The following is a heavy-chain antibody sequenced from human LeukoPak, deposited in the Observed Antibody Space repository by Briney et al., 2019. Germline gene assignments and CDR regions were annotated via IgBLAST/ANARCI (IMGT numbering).Heavy chain of an antibody. V-gene: IGHV4-59*08. D-gene: IGHD2/OR15-2a*01. CDR2: IYYSGXT. CDR3: ARXXXXHFFDY. CDR1: GGSIISYY. J-gene: IGHJ4*02. Sequence: PSGTLSLTCTVSGGSIISYYWSWIRQPPGKGLEWIGYIYYSGXTXXXPSLKSRVTISVDTSKNQFSLKLSSVTAADTAVYYCARXXXXHFFDYWGQGTLVTVSS.